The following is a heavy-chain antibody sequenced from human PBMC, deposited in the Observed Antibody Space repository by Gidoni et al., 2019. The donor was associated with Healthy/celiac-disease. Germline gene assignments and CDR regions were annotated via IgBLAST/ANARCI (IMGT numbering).Heavy chain of an antibody. D-gene: IGHD5-18*01. J-gene: IGHJ3*02. V-gene: IGHV4-39*01. Sequence: RVTISVDTSKNQFSLKLSSVTAADTAVYYCARSVDTATDAFDIWGQGTMVTVSS. CDR3: ARSVDTATDAFDI.